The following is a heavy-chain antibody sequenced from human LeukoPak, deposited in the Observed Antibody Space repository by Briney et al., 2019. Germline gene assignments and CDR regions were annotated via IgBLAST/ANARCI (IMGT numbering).Heavy chain of an antibody. CDR3: ARDSGRDGDFYFYSYMDV. J-gene: IGHJ6*03. D-gene: IGHD4-17*01. CDR1: GFTFNNYA. V-gene: IGHV3-23*01. Sequence: GGSLRLSCAASGFTFNNYAMSWVRQAPGKGLEWVSAISGSGGSTYYADSVKGRFTISRDNSKNTLYLQMSSLRAEDTAVYYCARDSGRDGDFYFYSYMDVWGNGTTVIISS. CDR2: ISGSGGST.